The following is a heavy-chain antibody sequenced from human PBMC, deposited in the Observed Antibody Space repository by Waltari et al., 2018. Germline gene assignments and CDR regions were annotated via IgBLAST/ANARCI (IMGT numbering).Heavy chain of an antibody. J-gene: IGHJ4*02. CDR2: ISYDGNKE. V-gene: IGHV3-30-3*01. CDR1: GFTFSKHS. D-gene: IGHD2-8*01. CDR3: ASWAADCTNGICYTSLDH. Sequence: QVQLVESGGGVVQPGRSLRLSCAVSGFTFSKHSMHWVRRAPGRGLEWVAAISYDGNKEHYADSVRGRFTISRDNSENTVHLQMNSLRAEDTAVYYCASWAADCTNGICYTSLDHWGQGTLVTVSS.